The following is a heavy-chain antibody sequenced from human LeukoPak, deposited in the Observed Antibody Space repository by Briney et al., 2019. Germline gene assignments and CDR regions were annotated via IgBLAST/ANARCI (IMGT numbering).Heavy chain of an antibody. D-gene: IGHD6-13*01. J-gene: IGHJ4*02. V-gene: IGHV3-53*01. Sequence: GGSLRLSCAASGFNVSNNYMSWVRQAPGKGQEWVSVIYRGGSTYYADSVKGRFIMSRDNSKNTVYLQMDSLRAEDAAVYYRARDRGAAAGNWGQGTLVTVSS. CDR3: ARDRGAAAGN. CDR1: GFNVSNNY. CDR2: IYRGGST.